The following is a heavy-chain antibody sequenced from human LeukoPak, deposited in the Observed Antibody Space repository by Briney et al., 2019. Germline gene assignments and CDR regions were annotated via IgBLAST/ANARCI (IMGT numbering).Heavy chain of an antibody. CDR1: GDSIISSSYY. CDR2: IYYSGST. Sequence: SETLSLTCTVSGDSIISSSYYWGWIRQPPGKGLEWIGSIYYSGSTYYNSSLKSRVTISVDTSKNQFSLKLTSVTATDTAVYYCARRINDFWSGQYGYYFDYWGQGTLVIVSS. J-gene: IGHJ4*02. CDR3: ARRINDFWSGQYGYYFDY. V-gene: IGHV4-39*01. D-gene: IGHD3-3*01.